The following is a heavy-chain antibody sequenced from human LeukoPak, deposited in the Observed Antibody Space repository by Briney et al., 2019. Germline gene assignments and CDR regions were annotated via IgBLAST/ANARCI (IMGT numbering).Heavy chain of an antibody. CDR2: ICGSGGSA. V-gene: IGHV3-23*01. CDR3: AKGGSSECYSAFDI. CDR1: GFPLRNYA. D-gene: IGHD2-8*01. J-gene: IGHJ3*02. Sequence: GGSLRLSCAASGFPLRNYAMTWVRQAPGKRLEWVSTICGSGGSAYYASSVMGRFTISRDTSKNTAYLQMNSLRAEDTAVYHCAKGGSSECYSAFDIWGQGTMVTVS.